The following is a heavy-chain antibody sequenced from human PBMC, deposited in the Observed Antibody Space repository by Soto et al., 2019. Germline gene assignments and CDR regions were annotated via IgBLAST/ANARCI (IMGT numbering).Heavy chain of an antibody. CDR1: GGSVSSGSYY. CDR3: AREEIGSSSEKLYYYYYGMDV. Sequence: QVQLQESGPGLVKPSETLSLTCTVSGGSVSSGSYYWSWIRQPPGKGLEWIGYIYYSGSTNYNPSLKSRITIPVDPSKNQYAPKLSSVTAADTAVYYCAREEIGSSSEKLYYYYYGMDVWGQGTTVTVSS. J-gene: IGHJ6*02. D-gene: IGHD6-6*01. CDR2: IYYSGST. V-gene: IGHV4-61*01.